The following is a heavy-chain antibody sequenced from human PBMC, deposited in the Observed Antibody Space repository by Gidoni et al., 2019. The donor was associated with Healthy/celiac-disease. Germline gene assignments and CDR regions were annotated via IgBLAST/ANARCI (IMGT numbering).Heavy chain of an antibody. CDR3: AGAPLSSSWSFTFDY. J-gene: IGHJ4*02. CDR2: LYYSGST. V-gene: IGHV4-59*08. CDR1: YY. Sequence: YYWSWIRQPPGKGLEWIGYLYYSGSTNYNPSLKSRVTISVDTSKNQFSLKLSSVTAADTAVYYCAGAPLSSSWSFTFDYWGQGTLVTVSS. D-gene: IGHD6-13*01.